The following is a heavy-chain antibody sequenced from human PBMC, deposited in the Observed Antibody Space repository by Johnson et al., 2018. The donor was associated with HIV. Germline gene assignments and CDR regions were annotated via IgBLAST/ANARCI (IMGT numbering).Heavy chain of an antibody. CDR1: GFTFSSYA. CDR3: AKVVTYYYDHDAFDI. J-gene: IGHJ3*02. Sequence: VQLVESGGGVVQPGRSLRLSCAASGFTFSSYAMHWVRQAPGKGLEWVAVISYDGSNKYYADSVKGRFTISRDNSKNTLYLQMNSLRAEDTAVYYCAKVVTYYYDHDAFDIWGQGTMVTVSS. CDR2: ISYDGSNK. V-gene: IGHV3-30-3*01. D-gene: IGHD3-22*01.